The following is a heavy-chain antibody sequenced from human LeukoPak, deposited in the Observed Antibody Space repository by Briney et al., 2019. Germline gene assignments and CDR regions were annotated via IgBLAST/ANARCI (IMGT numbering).Heavy chain of an antibody. J-gene: IGHJ5*02. CDR3: ARDGEQWLGGHWFDP. D-gene: IGHD6-19*01. CDR1: GYTFITYG. V-gene: IGHV1-18*01. CDR2: ISAYNGNT. Sequence: ASVKVSCKASGYTFITYGITWVRQAPGQGLEWMGWISAYNGNTNYAQKLQGRVTMTTDTSTSTAYMELRSLRSDDTAVYYCARDGEQWLGGHWFDPWGQGTLVTVSS.